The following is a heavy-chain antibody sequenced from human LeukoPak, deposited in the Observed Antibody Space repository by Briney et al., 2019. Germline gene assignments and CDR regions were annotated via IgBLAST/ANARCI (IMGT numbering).Heavy chain of an antibody. CDR3: AKGEVYDFWSGYPGGASFDI. J-gene: IGHJ3*02. CDR1: GFTFSSYS. CDR2: ISSSSSTI. V-gene: IGHV3-48*01. Sequence: GGSLRLSCAASGFTFSSYSMNWVRQAPGKGLEWVSYISSSSSTIYYADSVKGRFTISRDNAKNSLYLQMNSLRAEDTAVYYCAKGEVYDFWSGYPGGASFDIWGQGTMVTVSS. D-gene: IGHD3-3*01.